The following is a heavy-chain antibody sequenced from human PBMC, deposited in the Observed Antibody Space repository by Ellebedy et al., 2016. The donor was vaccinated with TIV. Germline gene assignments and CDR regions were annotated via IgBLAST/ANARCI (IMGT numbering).Heavy chain of an antibody. V-gene: IGHV1-18*01. CDR2: VSPYDGNT. CDR1: GYTLMSYG. CDR3: ARGFRYGSGRWPLDY. Sequence: AASVKVSCKASGYTLMSYGICWVRQAPGQGLEWMGWVSPYDGNTNYAQKFQGRVTLTIDTFTGTGYMELRNLRSGDTALYYCARGFRYGSGRWPLDYWGQGTLVTVSS. D-gene: IGHD4-23*01. J-gene: IGHJ4*02.